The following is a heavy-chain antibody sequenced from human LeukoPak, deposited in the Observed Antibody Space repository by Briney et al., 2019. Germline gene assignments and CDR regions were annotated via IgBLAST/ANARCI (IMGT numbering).Heavy chain of an antibody. CDR3: AKTLSSSSWTPLG. V-gene: IGHV3-23*01. Sequence: GGSLRLSCAASGFPFSSYAMSWVRQAPGKGLEWVSAISCSGDNTYYADSVKGRFTISRDNSENTLHLQMNSLRAEDTAVYYCAKTLSSSSWTPLGWGQGTLVTVSS. CDR2: ISCSGDNT. D-gene: IGHD6-13*01. CDR1: GFPFSSYA. J-gene: IGHJ4*02.